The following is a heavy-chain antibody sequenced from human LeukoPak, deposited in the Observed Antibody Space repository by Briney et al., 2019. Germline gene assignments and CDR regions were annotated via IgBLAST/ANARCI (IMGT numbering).Heavy chain of an antibody. CDR2: MNPNSGNT. CDR1: VYTFTIYD. J-gene: IGHJ5*02. D-gene: IGHD6-13*01. CDR3: ARVLGGIAAAGAYNWFDP. Sequence: ASVTVSCTASVYTFTIYDINWVRHAPGQGLEWMGWMNPNSGNTGYAQKFQGRVTMTRNTSICTAYMELSSLRSEDTAVYYCARVLGGIAAAGAYNWFDPWGQGTLVTVSS. V-gene: IGHV1-8*01.